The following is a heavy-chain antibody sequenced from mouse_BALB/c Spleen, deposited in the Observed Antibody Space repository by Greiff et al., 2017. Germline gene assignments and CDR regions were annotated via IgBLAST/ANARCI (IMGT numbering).Heavy chain of an antibody. CDR2: ISTYYGDA. Sequence: VQLQQSGAELVRPGVSVKISCKGSGYTFTDYAMHWVKQSHAKSLEWIGVISTYYGDASYNQKFKGKATMTVDKSSSTAYMELARLTSEDSAIYYCARGGLHLFDYWGEGTTLTVSS. CDR1: GYTFTDYA. J-gene: IGHJ2*01. D-gene: IGHD2-2*01. V-gene: IGHV1S137*01. CDR3: ARGGLHLFDY.